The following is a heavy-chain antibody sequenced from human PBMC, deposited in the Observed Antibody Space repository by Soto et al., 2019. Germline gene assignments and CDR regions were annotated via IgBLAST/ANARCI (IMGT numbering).Heavy chain of an antibody. D-gene: IGHD3-10*01. Sequence: PGGSLRLSCAASGFTFSNAWMSWVRQAPGKGLEWVGRIKSKTDGGTTDYAAPVKGRFTISRDDSKNTLYLQMNSLKTEDTAVYYCTTAPYYYGSGSYYRDYWGQGTLVTVSS. CDR2: IKSKTDGGTT. CDR1: GFTFSNAW. CDR3: TTAPYYYGSGSYYRDY. V-gene: IGHV3-15*01. J-gene: IGHJ4*02.